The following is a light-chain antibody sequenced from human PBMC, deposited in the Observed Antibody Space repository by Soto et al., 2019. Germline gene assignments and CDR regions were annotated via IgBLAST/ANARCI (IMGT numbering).Light chain of an antibody. CDR3: QQYNSTPLT. CDR2: WAS. V-gene: IGKV4-1*01. CDR1: QSILYSSNNKNH. Sequence: DIVMTQSPDSLAVSLGERATINCKSSQSILYSSNNKNHLAWYQQKPGQPPRLLIYWASTRESGVPDRFSGSGSGTDFTLTISSLQAEDVAVYYCQQYNSTPLTFGGGTKVDIK. J-gene: IGKJ4*01.